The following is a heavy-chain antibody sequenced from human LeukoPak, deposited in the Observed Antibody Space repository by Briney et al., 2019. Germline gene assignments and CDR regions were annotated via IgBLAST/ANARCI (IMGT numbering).Heavy chain of an antibody. D-gene: IGHD3-9*01. V-gene: IGHV4-59*01. J-gene: IGHJ6*03. CDR1: SASINSYY. CDR3: ARVLSHDYDILTGYYRGNYYMDV. CDR2: IYYSGST. Sequence: SETLSLTCTVSSASINSYYWNWIRQPPGKGLEWIGHIYYSGSTNYNPSLKSRVTISVDTSKNQFSLKLTSVTAADTAVYYCARVLSHDYDILTGYYRGNYYMDVWGKGTTVTVSS.